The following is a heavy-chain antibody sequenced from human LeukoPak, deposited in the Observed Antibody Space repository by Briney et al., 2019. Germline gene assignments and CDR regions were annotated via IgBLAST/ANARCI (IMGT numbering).Heavy chain of an antibody. J-gene: IGHJ5*02. CDR2: ISAYNGNT. Sequence: ASVKVSCKASGYTFNMHSIIWVRQAPGQGLEWMGWISAYNGNTNYAQKLQGRVTMTTDTSTSTAYMELRSLRSDDTAVYYCARDYGDYGRWFDPWGQGTLVTVSS. CDR3: ARDYGDYGRWFDP. D-gene: IGHD4-17*01. V-gene: IGHV1-18*04. CDR1: GYTFNMHS.